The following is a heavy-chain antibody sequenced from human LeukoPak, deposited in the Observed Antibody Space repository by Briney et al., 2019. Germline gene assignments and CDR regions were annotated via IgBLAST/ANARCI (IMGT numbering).Heavy chain of an antibody. J-gene: IGHJ5*02. CDR1: GYTFTGYY. Sequence: GPVKVSCKASGYTFTGYYMHWVRQAPGQGLEWMGWINPNSGGTNYAQKFQGRVTMTRDTSISTAYMELSRLRSDDTAVYYCARDRGYNWNYVWFDPWGQGTLVTVSS. V-gene: IGHV1-2*02. CDR2: INPNSGGT. D-gene: IGHD1-7*01. CDR3: ARDRGYNWNYVWFDP.